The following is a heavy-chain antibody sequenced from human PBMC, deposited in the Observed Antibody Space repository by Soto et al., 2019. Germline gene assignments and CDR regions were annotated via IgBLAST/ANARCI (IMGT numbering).Heavy chain of an antibody. V-gene: IGHV1-3*01. D-gene: IGHD2-2*01. CDR2: IHAGNGNT. J-gene: IGHJ6*02. CDR3: ARASCSSTSCYNYYAYGMDV. Sequence: QVQLVQSGPEMKKPGASVKLSCKASGYTFTTYSMHWVRQAPGQRLEWMGWIHAGNGNTEHSQKFQGRVTITRDTAASTGYLELGSLRSEDTAVYFCARASCSSTSCYNYYAYGMDVWGHGTAVTVS. CDR1: GYTFTTYS.